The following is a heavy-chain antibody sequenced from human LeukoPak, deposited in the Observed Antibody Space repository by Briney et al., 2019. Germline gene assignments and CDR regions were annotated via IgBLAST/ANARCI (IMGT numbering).Heavy chain of an antibody. CDR3: ARHAPGIAVAGIYY. J-gene: IGHJ4*02. D-gene: IGHD6-19*01. Sequence: PSETLSLTCTVSGGSISSSSYYWGWIRQPPGKGLGWIGSIYYSGSTYYNPSLKSRVTISVDTSKNQFSLKLSSVTAADTAVYYCARHAPGIAVAGIYYWGQGTLVTVSS. V-gene: IGHV4-39*01. CDR2: IYYSGST. CDR1: GGSISSSSYY.